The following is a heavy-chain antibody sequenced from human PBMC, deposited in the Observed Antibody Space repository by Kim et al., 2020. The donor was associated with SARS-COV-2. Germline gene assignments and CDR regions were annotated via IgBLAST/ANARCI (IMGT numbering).Heavy chain of an antibody. V-gene: IGHV4-39*01. Sequence: SETLSLTCTVSGGSISSSSYYWGWIRQPPGKGLEWIGSIYYSGSTYYNPSLKSRVTISVDTSKNQFSLRLSSVTAADTAVYYCARHLLPWGSWRGYYFDYWGQGTLVTVSS. D-gene: IGHD2-15*01. CDR3: ARHLLPWGSWRGYYFDY. CDR1: GGSISSSSYY. CDR2: IYYSGST. J-gene: IGHJ4*02.